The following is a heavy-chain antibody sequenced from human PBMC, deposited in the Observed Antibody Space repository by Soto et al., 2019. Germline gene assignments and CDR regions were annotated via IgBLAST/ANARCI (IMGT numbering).Heavy chain of an antibody. CDR3: ARDQFRGMLTGYYRYWFDP. CDR2: MNPNSGNT. CDR1: GYTFTSYD. V-gene: IGHV1-8*01. Sequence: QVQLVQSGAEVKQPGASVKVSCKASGYTFTSYDINWVRQATGQGLEWMGWMNPNSGNTGYAQKWQGRVPKTRNTCICTDYMGLSSLRSDDTAVYYCARDQFRGMLTGYYRYWFDPWGQGTLVTVSS. D-gene: IGHD3-9*01. J-gene: IGHJ5*02.